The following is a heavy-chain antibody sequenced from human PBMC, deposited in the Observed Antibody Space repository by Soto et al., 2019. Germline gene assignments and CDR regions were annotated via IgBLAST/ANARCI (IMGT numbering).Heavy chain of an antibody. J-gene: IGHJ6*02. D-gene: IGHD2-2*02. CDR2: IYYSGST. Sequence: KSSETLSLTCTVSGGSISSSSYYWGWIRQPPGKGLEWIGSIYYSGSTYYNPSLKSRVTISVDTSKNQFSLKLSSVTAADTAVYYCARPGLSPAAISLRDYGMDVWGQGTTVTVSS. V-gene: IGHV4-39*01. CDR3: ARPGLSPAAISLRDYGMDV. CDR1: GGSISSSSYY.